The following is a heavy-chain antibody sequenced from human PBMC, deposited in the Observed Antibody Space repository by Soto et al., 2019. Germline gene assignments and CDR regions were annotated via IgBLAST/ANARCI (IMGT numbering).Heavy chain of an antibody. J-gene: IGHJ6*02. CDR3: AKDSEGGPAAYYYYYGMDV. CDR1: GFTFSSYA. CDR2: ISGSGGST. Sequence: EVQLLESGGGLVQPGGSLRLSCAASGFTFSSYAMSWVRQAPGKGLEWVSAISGSGGSTYYADSVKGRFTISRDNSKNTRYLQMNCLRAEDRAVYYCAKDSEGGPAAYYYYYGMDVWGQGTTGTVSS. V-gene: IGHV3-23*01. D-gene: IGHD2-2*01.